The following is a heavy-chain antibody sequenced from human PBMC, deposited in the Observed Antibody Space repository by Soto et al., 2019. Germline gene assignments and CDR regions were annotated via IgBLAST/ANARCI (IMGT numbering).Heavy chain of an antibody. D-gene: IGHD4-4*01. Sequence: SETLSLTCAVYGGSFSGYYWSWIRQPPGKGLEWIGEINHSGSTNYNPSLKSRVTISVDTSKNQFSLKLSSVTAADTAVYYCASLPNLDYSKGYYWGQGTLVTVSS. J-gene: IGHJ4*02. V-gene: IGHV4-34*01. CDR1: GGSFSGYY. CDR2: INHSGST. CDR3: ASLPNLDYSKGYY.